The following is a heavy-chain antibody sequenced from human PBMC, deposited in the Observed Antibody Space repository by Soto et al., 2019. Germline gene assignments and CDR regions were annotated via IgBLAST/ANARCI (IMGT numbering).Heavy chain of an antibody. CDR1: GFPFSRYW. CDR2: IKQDGSEK. CDR3: GRDLPSISGRPRGWFDP. D-gene: IGHD6-6*01. V-gene: IGHV3-7*01. J-gene: IGHJ5*02. Sequence: GSLRLSCAAFGFPFSRYWMSWVRQAPGKGLEWAANIKQDGSEKSYVDSVKGRFSISRDNAKNSLYLQMNSLRVEDTAVYFCGRDLPSISGRPRGWFDPWGQGTLVTVSS.